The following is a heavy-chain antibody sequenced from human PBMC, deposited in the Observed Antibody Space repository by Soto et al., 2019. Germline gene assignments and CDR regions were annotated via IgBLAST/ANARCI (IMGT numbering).Heavy chain of an antibody. CDR2: IIPIFGTA. V-gene: IGHV1-69*01. CDR1: GGTFSSYA. CDR3: AREGASGSHIGY. J-gene: IGHJ4*02. Sequence: QVQLVQSGAEVKKPGSSVKVSCKASGGTFSSYAISWVRLAPGQGLEWMGGIIPIFGTANYAQKLQGRATSTADESTSTAYMELSSLRSEDTAVYYCAREGASGSHIGYWGQGTLVTVSS. D-gene: IGHD3-22*01.